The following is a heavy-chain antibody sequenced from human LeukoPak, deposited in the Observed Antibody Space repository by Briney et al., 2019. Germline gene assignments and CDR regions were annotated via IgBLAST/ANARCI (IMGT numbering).Heavy chain of an antibody. CDR2: INPSGGST. CDR1: GYTFTSYY. V-gene: IGHV1-46*01. D-gene: IGHD2-2*02. Sequence: ASVKVSCKASGYTFTSYYMHWVRQAPGQGLEWMGIINPSGGSTSYAQKFQGRVTMTRDTSTSTVYMKLSSLRSEDTAVYYCARDRGYCSSTSCYKDYWGQGTLVTVSS. J-gene: IGHJ4*02. CDR3: ARDRGYCSSTSCYKDY.